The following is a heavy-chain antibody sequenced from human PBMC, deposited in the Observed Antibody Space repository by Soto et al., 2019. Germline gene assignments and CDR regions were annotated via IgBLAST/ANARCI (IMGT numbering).Heavy chain of an antibody. CDR1: GYTFTDYF. Sequence: ASVKVSSKASGYTFTDYFVPWVRQAPRQGPEWMGWTNPKTGGTKYAPKFQGWVTMTRDTSISTAYMELSGLKSNDTAVYYCARASDYYSMDVWG. J-gene: IGHJ6*03. D-gene: IGHD6-19*01. V-gene: IGHV1-2*04. CDR3: ARASDYYSMDV. CDR2: TNPKTGGT.